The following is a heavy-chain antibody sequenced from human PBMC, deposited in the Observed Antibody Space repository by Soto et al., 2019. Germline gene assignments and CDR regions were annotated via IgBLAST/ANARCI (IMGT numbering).Heavy chain of an antibody. CDR1: GASVSSYY. CDR2: IYYIGAY. Sequence: SETLSLTCRVSGASVSSYYWSWVRQPPGKGLEWIGYIYYIGAYNYNPSLKSRVTISVDTSKNQFSLKLTSVTAADTAVYYCARTPETRDWLDPWGHGTLVTVSS. J-gene: IGHJ5*02. V-gene: IGHV4-59*02. CDR3: ARTPETRDWLDP. D-gene: IGHD1-7*01.